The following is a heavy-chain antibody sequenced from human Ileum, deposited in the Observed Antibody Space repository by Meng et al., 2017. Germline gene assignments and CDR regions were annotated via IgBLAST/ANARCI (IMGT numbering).Heavy chain of an antibody. Sequence: QVHLVQSGAEVKTPGASVKVSCQASGYTFSNYAIHWVRQAAGQRLEWMGWINAGDGTTKYSEKFQGRVSITRDTSASTGYMELSSLTSEDTAVYHCARSYCSSTSCQYYFDYWGQGTLVTVSS. CDR2: INAGDGTT. V-gene: IGHV1-3*01. J-gene: IGHJ4*02. D-gene: IGHD2-2*01. CDR3: ARSYCSSTSCQYYFDY. CDR1: GYTFSNYA.